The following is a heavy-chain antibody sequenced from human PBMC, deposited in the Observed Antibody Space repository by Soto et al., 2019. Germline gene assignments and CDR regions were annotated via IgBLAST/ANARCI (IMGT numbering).Heavy chain of an antibody. CDR3: ARQGIAVAGPGGSFDP. Sequence: PGESLKISCKGSGYSFTSYWIGWVRQMPGKGLEWMGIIYPGDSDTRYSPSFQGQVTISADKSISTAYLQWSSLKASDTAMYYCARQGIAVAGPGGSFDPWGQGTLVTVSS. D-gene: IGHD6-19*01. CDR2: IYPGDSDT. CDR1: GYSFTSYW. V-gene: IGHV5-51*01. J-gene: IGHJ5*02.